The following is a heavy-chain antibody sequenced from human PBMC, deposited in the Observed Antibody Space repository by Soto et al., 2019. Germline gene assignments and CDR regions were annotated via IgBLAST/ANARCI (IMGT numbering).Heavy chain of an antibody. V-gene: IGHV3-66*01. CDR2: IYSGGSS. Sequence: EVQLVESGGGLVQPGGSLRLSCAASGFTVSSNYMSWVRQAPGKGLEWVSVIYSGGSSYYADSVKGRFTISRDNSKNTLYLQMTSLRAEDTAVYYCAREVDYGDAPRAFDIWGQGTMVTVSS. D-gene: IGHD4-17*01. CDR1: GFTVSSNY. CDR3: AREVDYGDAPRAFDI. J-gene: IGHJ3*02.